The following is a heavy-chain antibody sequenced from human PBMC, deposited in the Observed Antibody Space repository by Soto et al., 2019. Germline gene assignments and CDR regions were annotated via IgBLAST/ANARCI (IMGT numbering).Heavy chain of an antibody. CDR3: ARQNRPDCSSCNFDY. CDR2: VYYRGNT. D-gene: IGHD6-13*01. J-gene: IGHJ4*02. CDR1: GGSISNYY. V-gene: IGHV4-59*08. Sequence: QVQLQGSGPGLLKPSETLSLTCTVSGGSISNYYWSWIRQPPGEGLEWIGNVYYRGNTNYNPSLESRVIISIDTSKNQLSLKVTSVTVADTAVYYCARQNRPDCSSCNFDYWGQGTLVTVSS.